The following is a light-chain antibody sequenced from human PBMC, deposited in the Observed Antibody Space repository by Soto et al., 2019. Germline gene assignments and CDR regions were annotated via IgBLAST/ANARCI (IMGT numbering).Light chain of an antibody. J-gene: IGKJ4*01. CDR3: QLYDSSPLA. Sequence: EIVLTQSPGTLSLSPGERATLSCRASQSVSSTYLAWYQQKPGQAPRLLIYGASSRATGVPDRFSGSGSGTDFTLTISGLKREDFAVYYCQLYDSSPLAFGGGSKVEIK. CDR2: GAS. V-gene: IGKV3-20*01. CDR1: QSVSSTY.